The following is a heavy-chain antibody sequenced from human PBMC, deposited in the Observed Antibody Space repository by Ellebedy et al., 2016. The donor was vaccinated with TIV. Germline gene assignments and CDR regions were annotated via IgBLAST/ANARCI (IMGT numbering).Heavy chain of an antibody. D-gene: IGHD5-12*01. CDR1: GFTFSSYA. CDR3: ARGGYDQLVYFDY. Sequence: GEYLKISCAASGFTFSSYAMSWVRQAPGKGLEWVSSIRGSGGSTYYADSVRGRFTISRDNSKNTLSLQMNSLRAEDTAVYYCARGGYDQLVYFDYWGQGTLVTVSS. V-gene: IGHV3-23*01. CDR2: IRGSGGST. J-gene: IGHJ4*02.